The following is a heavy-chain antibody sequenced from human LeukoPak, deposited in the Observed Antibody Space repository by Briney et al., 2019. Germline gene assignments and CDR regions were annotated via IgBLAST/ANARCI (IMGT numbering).Heavy chain of an antibody. CDR3: ARDYYDSSGYLNYYYGMDV. V-gene: IGHV4-34*01. CDR1: GGSFSGYS. J-gene: IGHJ6*02. CDR2: INHSGST. D-gene: IGHD3-22*01. Sequence: SETLSLTCAVYGGSFSGYSWSWIRQPPGKGLEWIGEINHSGSTNYNPSLKSRVTISVDTSKNQFSLKLSSVTAADTAVYYCARDYYDSSGYLNYYYGMDVWGQGTTVTVSS.